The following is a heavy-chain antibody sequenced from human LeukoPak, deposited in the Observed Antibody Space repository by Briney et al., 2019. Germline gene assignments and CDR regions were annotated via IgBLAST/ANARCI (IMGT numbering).Heavy chain of an antibody. V-gene: IGHV1-2*06. CDR3: AGGPPGKWLLNY. Sequence: ASVKVSWKASGYTLTGYYMHWVRQAPGQGLEWMGRINPNSGGTNYAQKFQGRVTMTRDTSISTAYMELSRLRSDDTAVYYCAGGPPGKWLLNYWGQGTLVTVSS. D-gene: IGHD3-22*01. J-gene: IGHJ4*02. CDR1: GYTLTGYY. CDR2: INPNSGGT.